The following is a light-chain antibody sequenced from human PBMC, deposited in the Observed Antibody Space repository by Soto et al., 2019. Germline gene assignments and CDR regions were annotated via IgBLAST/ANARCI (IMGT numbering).Light chain of an antibody. CDR3: SSYTSSSTPYV. CDR2: EVT. V-gene: IGLV2-14*01. Sequence: SVLTQAASVSGSPGQSITVSCTGTSSDVGDYNYVSWHQQHPGKAPKLLLYEVTNRPSGISNRFSGSKSGNTASLTISGLQAGDEADYYCSSYTSSSTPYVFGPGTKVTVL. J-gene: IGLJ1*01. CDR1: SSDVGDYNY.